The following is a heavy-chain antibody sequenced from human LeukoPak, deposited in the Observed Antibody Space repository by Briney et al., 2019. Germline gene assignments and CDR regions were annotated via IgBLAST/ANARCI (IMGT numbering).Heavy chain of an antibody. CDR3: ARGEVVPAAISYYYYGVAV. V-gene: IGHV1-2*06. J-gene: IGHJ6*02. D-gene: IGHD2-2*02. Sequence: ASVKVSCKPSGYTFTDLYIHWVRQAPGQGLEWMGRVNPNSGGTDYAQKFQGRVTMTRDTSIGTAYMELNRLRSDDTAVYFCARGEVVPAAISYYYYGVAVWGRGTTVTVSS. CDR2: VNPNSGGT. CDR1: GYTFTDLY.